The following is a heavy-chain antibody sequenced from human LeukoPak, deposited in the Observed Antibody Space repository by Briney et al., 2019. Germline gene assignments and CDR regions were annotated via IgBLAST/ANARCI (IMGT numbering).Heavy chain of an antibody. Sequence: SETLSLTCTVSGGSISSSSYYWGWLRQPPGKGLEWIASIHYSGSTHYNPSLKSRVTISGDTSKNQFSLKVYSVTAADTAIYYCARLRQSWFDPWGQGTLVTVSS. CDR3: ARLRQSWFDP. CDR1: GGSISSSSYY. CDR2: IHYSGST. V-gene: IGHV4-39*01. J-gene: IGHJ5*02.